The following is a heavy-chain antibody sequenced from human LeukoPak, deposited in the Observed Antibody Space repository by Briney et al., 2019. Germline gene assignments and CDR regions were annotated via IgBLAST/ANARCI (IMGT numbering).Heavy chain of an antibody. CDR3: ARDRVGYQLSRGYYFDY. J-gene: IGHJ4*02. D-gene: IGHD2-2*01. CDR2: INPNGGST. V-gene: IGHV1-46*01. CDR1: GYTFTSYY. Sequence: PAASVKLSCKASGYTFTSYYMHWVRQAPGQGLEWMGIINPNGGSTSYAHKFQGRVTITRDTSTSTVYMELSSLRSEDTAVYYCARDRVGYQLSRGYYFDYWGQGTLVTVSS.